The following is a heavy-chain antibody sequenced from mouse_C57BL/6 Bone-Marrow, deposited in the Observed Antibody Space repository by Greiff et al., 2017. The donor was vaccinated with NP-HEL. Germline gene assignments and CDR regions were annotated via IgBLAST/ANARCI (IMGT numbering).Heavy chain of an antibody. CDR1: GYSITSDY. Sequence: DVKLVESGPGLAKPSQSLSLTCSVTGYSITSDYWNWIRKFPGNKLEYMGYISNSGSTYYNPSPKSRNSITRNTSKNQYYLQLNSVTTEDTATYYCAKVVAGDYYAMDYWGQGTSVTVSS. CDR3: AKVVAGDYYAMDY. D-gene: IGHD1-1*01. CDR2: ISNSGST. V-gene: IGHV3-8*01. J-gene: IGHJ4*01.